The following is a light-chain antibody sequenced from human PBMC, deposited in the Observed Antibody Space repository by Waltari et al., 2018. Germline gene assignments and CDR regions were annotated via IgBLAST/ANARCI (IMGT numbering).Light chain of an antibody. V-gene: IGKV1-39*01. CDR2: AVF. CDR3: QQSYTMPMYT. Sequence: DSEMTQSPSSLPDSFADRVTITCRATQDISNNLNWYQQKPGKAPDLLIFAVFTLQSGVPSRFSGSGSGTEFTLTISSLQPEDSATYYCQQSYTMPMYTFGQGTKLEIK. CDR1: QDISNN. J-gene: IGKJ2*01.